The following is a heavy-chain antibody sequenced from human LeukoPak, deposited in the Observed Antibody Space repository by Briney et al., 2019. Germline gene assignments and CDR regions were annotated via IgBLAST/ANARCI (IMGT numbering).Heavy chain of an antibody. Sequence: PSETLSLTCIVSAGSTSTSNYYWGWIRQPPGKGLEWIGNIFYSGSTYYSPSLKSRVTISLDTSRNQFSLNLSSVTAEDTAVYYCARLLLGYCGLISCSDSGSFRFDPWGQGTLVTVSS. V-gene: IGHV4-39*07. CDR1: AGSTSTSNYY. CDR3: ARLLLGYCGLISCSDSGSFRFDP. CDR2: IFYSGST. J-gene: IGHJ5*02. D-gene: IGHD2-15*01.